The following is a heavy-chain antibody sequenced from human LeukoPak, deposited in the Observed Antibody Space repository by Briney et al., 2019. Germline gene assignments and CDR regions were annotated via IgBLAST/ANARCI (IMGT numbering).Heavy chain of an antibody. Sequence: GGSLRLSCAGSGFTFSTGTLSWVRQFPGKGLEWVANIGEDGSEKHYVDSVKGRFTISRDNAKNSLYLQMSRLRPEDTAVYYCARPYYYNYGRYYHDSWGQGALVTVSS. V-gene: IGHV3-7*01. CDR1: GFTFSTGT. J-gene: IGHJ4*02. D-gene: IGHD3-22*01. CDR2: IGEDGSEK. CDR3: ARPYYYNYGRYYHDS.